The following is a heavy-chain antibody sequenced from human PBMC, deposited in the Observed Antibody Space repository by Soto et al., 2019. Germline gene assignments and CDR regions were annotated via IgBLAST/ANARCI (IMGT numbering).Heavy chain of an antibody. CDR2: ISSNGIST. J-gene: IGHJ4*02. V-gene: IGHV3-64*01. Sequence: EVQLVESGGGLVQPGGYLRLSCAVSGFTFSSYVMHWVRQAPGKGPEYVSGISSNGISTYYANSAKGRFTISRDNPKSTLFLQMDNLRVEDTAVYYCTRAGSTDWGQGTLVTVSS. CDR3: TRAGSTD. D-gene: IGHD1-7*01. CDR1: GFTFSSYV.